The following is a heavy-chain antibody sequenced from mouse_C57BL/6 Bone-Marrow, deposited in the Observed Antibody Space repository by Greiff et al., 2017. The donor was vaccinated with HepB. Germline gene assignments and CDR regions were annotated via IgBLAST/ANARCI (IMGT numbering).Heavy chain of an antibody. CDR1: GFTFSDYY. J-gene: IGHJ2*01. Sequence: EVKLMESEGGLVQPGSSMKLSCTASGFTFSDYYMAWVRQVPEKGLEWVANINYDGSSTYYLDSLKSRFIISRDNAKNILYLQMSSLKSEDTATYYCARDRDGSSYFDDWGQGTTLTVSS. CDR3: ARDRDGSSYFDD. CDR2: INYDGSST. D-gene: IGHD1-1*01. V-gene: IGHV5-16*01.